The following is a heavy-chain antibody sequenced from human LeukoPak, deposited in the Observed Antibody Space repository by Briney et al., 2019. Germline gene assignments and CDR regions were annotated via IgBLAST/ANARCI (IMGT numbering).Heavy chain of an antibody. CDR3: ARVLDYYGSGTYSFDY. D-gene: IGHD3-10*01. CDR1: GYSISNGYY. Sequence: SETLSLTCSVSGYSISNGYYWGWIRQPPGKGLEWIASVYYTGSAFDNVSLKSRVTISVDTSKNQFSLKVTSVTAADTAVYYCARVLDYYGSGTYSFDYWGRGTLVTVSS. V-gene: IGHV4-38-2*02. CDR2: VYYTGSA. J-gene: IGHJ4*02.